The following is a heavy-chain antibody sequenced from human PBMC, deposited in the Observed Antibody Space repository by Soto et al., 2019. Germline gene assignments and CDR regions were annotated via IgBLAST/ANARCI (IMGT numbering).Heavy chain of an antibody. CDR2: ISAYNGNT. J-gene: IGHJ6*02. CDR3: ARACDVGVADLLYYYYYYGMDV. D-gene: IGHD2-15*01. V-gene: IGHV1-18*01. Sequence: QVQLVQSGAEVKKPGASVKVSCKASGYTFTSYGISWVRQAPGQGLEWMGWISAYNGNTNYAQKLQGRVTMTTDTSTSTAYMEVRSLRSDDTAVYYCARACDVGVADLLYYYYYYGMDVWGQGTTDTVSS. CDR1: GYTFTSYG.